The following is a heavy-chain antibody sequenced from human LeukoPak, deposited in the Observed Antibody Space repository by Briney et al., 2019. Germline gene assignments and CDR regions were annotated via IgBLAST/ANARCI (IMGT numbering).Heavy chain of an antibody. CDR2: ISSTGGHT. CDR3: AKDRKQQLAPPPYSFDY. V-gene: IGHV3-23*01. D-gene: IGHD6-13*01. CDR1: GLTFNIYA. Sequence: GGSLRLSCAASGLTFNIYAMNWVRQAPGKGLEWVSAISSTGGHTYYADSVKGRFTISRDNAKNSLYLQMNSLRAEDTAVYYWAKDRKQQLAPPPYSFDYWGQGTLVTVSS. J-gene: IGHJ4*02.